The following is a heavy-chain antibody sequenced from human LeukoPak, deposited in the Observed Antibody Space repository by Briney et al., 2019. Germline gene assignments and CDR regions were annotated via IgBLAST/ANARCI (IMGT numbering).Heavy chain of an antibody. CDR1: ESSFTNYW. CDR2: ITNDGSST. CDR3: VTQQGGNPAY. Sequence: GGSLRLSCAISESSFTNYWMHWVRQAPGKGLVWVSRITNDGSSTTYADSVKGRFTISRDNAKNMLYLQVNSLRAEDTAVYYCVTQQGGNPAYWGQGTLVTVSS. J-gene: IGHJ4*02. D-gene: IGHD1-14*01. V-gene: IGHV3-74*01.